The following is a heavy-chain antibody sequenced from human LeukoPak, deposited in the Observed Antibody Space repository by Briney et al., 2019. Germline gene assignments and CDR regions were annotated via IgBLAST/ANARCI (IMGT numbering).Heavy chain of an antibody. Sequence: GGSLRLSCAASGFTFSSYGMHWVRQAPGKGLEWVAFIRYDGSNKYYADSVKGRFTISRDNSKNTLYLQMNSLRAEDTAVYYCAKDGNLILGLADYWGQGTLVTVSS. J-gene: IGHJ4*02. CDR3: AKDGNLILGLADY. CDR1: GFTFSSYG. CDR2: IRYDGSNK. V-gene: IGHV3-30*02. D-gene: IGHD3-16*01.